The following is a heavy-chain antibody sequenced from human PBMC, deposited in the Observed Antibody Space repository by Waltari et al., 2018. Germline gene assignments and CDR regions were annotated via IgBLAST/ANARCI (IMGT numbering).Heavy chain of an antibody. CDR3: AKATMVQGVIGALDY. Sequence: EVQLVESGGGLVQPGRSLRLSCAASGFTFDDYAMHWVRQAPGKGLEWVSGISWNSGSIGYADSVKGRFTISRDNAKNSLYLQMNSLRAEDMALYYCAKATMVQGVIGALDYWGQGTLVTVSS. CDR1: GFTFDDYA. V-gene: IGHV3-9*03. CDR2: ISWNSGSI. D-gene: IGHD3-10*01. J-gene: IGHJ4*02.